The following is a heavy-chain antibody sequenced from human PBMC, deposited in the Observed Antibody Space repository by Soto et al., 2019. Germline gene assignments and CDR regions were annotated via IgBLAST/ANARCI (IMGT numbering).Heavy chain of an antibody. CDR2: ISSSGSTI. D-gene: IGHD6-13*01. CDR1: GFTFSSYE. V-gene: IGHV3-48*03. CDR3: AGGETAQGRAAAGTGEFDY. J-gene: IGHJ4*01. Sequence: GGSLRLSCAASGFTFSSYEMNWVRQAPGKGLEWVSYISSSGSTIYYADSVKGRFTISRDNAKNSLYLQMNSLRAEDTAVYYCAGGETAQGRAAAGTGEFDYWGQGTLVTVSS.